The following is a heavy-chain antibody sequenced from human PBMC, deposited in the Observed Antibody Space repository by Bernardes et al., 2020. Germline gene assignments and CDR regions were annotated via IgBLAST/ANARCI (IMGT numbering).Heavy chain of an antibody. D-gene: IGHD3-10*01. CDR2: IKQNGSEK. J-gene: IGHJ6*03. V-gene: IGHV3-7*01. CDR1: GFTFCIYL. Sequence: GGSLRLSFAAPGFTFCIYLMSWVRPAPGKGLEWVANIKQNGSEKYYVGSVKGRFTISRDNAKNSLYLQMNSLRAEDTAVYYCARGGTMVVRGVIIVFGYYYYYMDVWGKGTTVTVSS. CDR3: ARGGTMVVRGVIIVFGYYYYYMDV.